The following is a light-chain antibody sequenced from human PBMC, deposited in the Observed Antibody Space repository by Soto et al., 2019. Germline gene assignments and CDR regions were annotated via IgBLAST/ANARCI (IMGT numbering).Light chain of an antibody. CDR3: QQYGSSSEIT. V-gene: IGKV3-11*01. Sequence: EIVLTQSPATLSLSPGERATLSCRASQSVSSYLAWYQQKPGQAPRLLIYDASNRATGIPARFSGSGSGTDFTLTISRLEPEDSAVYYCQQYGSSSEITFGQGTRLEI. CDR2: DAS. J-gene: IGKJ5*01. CDR1: QSVSSY.